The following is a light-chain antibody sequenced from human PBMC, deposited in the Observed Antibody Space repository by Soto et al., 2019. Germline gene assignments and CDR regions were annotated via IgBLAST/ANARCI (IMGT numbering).Light chain of an antibody. CDR2: EVS. V-gene: IGLV2-14*01. J-gene: IGLJ3*02. CDR3: ISYTSSSTWV. Sequence: QSALTQPASVSGSPGQSITISCTGTSSDVGGYNYVSWYQQHPGKAPKLMIYEVSNRPSGVSDRFSGSRSGNTASLTISGLQAEDESDYYCISYTSSSTWVFGEGNKVTVL. CDR1: SSDVGGYNY.